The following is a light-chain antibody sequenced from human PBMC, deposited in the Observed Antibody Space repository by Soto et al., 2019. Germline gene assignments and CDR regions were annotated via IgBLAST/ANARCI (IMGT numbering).Light chain of an antibody. CDR1: QSITTY. CDR2: AAS. V-gene: IGKV1-39*01. CDR3: QQSYSTSWT. Sequence: DIQMTQSPSSLSASVGDRVTITCRANQSITTYLNWYQQKPGKAPKVLIYAASTLQSGVPSRFSGSGSGTDFTLTIRSLQPADFETYYCQQSYSTSWTFGQGTKVDIK. J-gene: IGKJ1*01.